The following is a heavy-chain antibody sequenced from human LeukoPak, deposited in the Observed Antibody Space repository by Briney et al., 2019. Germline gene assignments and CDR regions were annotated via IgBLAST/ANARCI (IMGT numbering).Heavy chain of an antibody. Sequence: ASVEVSCKASGYTFTSYVISWVRQAPGQGLEWMGWISAYNGNTNYAQKLQGRVTMTTDTSTSTAYMELRSLRSDDTAVYYCARDLSGWSPVDYWGQGTLATVSS. D-gene: IGHD6-19*01. CDR2: ISAYNGNT. CDR1: GYTFTSYV. CDR3: ARDLSGWSPVDY. V-gene: IGHV1-18*01. J-gene: IGHJ4*02.